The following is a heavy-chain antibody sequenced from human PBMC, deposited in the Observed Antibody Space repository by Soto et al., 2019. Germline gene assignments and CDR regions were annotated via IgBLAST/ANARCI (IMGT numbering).Heavy chain of an antibody. D-gene: IGHD2-2*01. CDR1: GFTFSSYA. CDR2: ISGSGGSR. V-gene: IGHV3-23*01. Sequence: EVQLLESGGGLVQPGGSLRLSCAASGFTFSSYAMSWVRQAPGKGLEWVSAISGSGGSRYYADSVKGRFTISRDNSKNTLYLQMISLRAEDTAVDYCATQDAVFRDYWGQGTLVTVSS. CDR3: ATQDAVFRDY. J-gene: IGHJ4*02.